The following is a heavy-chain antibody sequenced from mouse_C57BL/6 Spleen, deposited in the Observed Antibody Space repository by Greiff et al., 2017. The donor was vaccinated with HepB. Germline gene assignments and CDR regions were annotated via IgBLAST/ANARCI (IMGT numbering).Heavy chain of an antibody. D-gene: IGHD1-1*01. CDR1: GYAFSSSW. CDR3: ALMKNYGSSDAMDY. Sequence: VKLQESGAELVKPGASVKISCKASGYAFSSSWMNWVKQRPGKGLEWIGQIYPGDGDTNYNGKFKGKATLTADKSSSTAYMQLSSLTSEDSAVYFCALMKNYGSSDAMDYWGQGTSVTVSS. V-gene: IGHV1-80*01. J-gene: IGHJ4*01. CDR2: IYPGDGDT.